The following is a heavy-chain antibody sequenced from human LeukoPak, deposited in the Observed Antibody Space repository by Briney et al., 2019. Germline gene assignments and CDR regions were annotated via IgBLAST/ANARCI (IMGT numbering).Heavy chain of an antibody. J-gene: IGHJ3*02. CDR3: ARGEVEIVFYNAFDI. CDR1: DYSISSGYY. V-gene: IGHV4-38-2*02. D-gene: IGHD5-12*01. Sequence: PSETLSLTCTVSDYSISSGYYWGWIRQPPGKGLEWIGNIYYSGSTYYNPSLKSRVTISVDTSKNQFSLKLSSVTAADTALYYCARGEVEIVFYNAFDIWGQGTVVTVSS. CDR2: IYYSGST.